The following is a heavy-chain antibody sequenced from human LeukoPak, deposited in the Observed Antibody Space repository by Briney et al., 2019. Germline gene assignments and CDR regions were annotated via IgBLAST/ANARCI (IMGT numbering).Heavy chain of an antibody. D-gene: IGHD2-2*02. CDR1: GYTFTSYG. CDR3: ARVIVVVPAAIPYYGMDV. V-gene: IGHV1-18*01. CDR2: ISAYNGNT. J-gene: IGHJ6*02. Sequence: ASVKVSCKASGYTFTSYGISWVRQAPGQGLEWRGWISAYNGNTNYAQKLQRRVTMTTDTSTSTAYMELRSLRSDDTAVYYCARVIVVVPAAIPYYGMDVWGQGTTVSVSS.